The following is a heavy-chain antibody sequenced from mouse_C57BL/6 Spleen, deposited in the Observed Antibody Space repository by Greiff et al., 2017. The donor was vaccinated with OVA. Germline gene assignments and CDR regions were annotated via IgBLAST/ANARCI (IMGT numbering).Heavy chain of an antibody. D-gene: IGHD1-1*01. CDR3: AHYGSSWFAY. V-gene: IGHV14-2*01. CDR1: GFNIKDYY. J-gene: IGHJ3*01. Sequence: VQLQQSGAELVKPGASVKLSCTASGFNIKDYYMHWVKQRTEQGLEWIGRIDPEDGETKYAPQFQGKATITADTSSNTAYLQLSSLTSEDTAVYYCAHYGSSWFAYWGQGTLVTGSA. CDR2: IDPEDGET.